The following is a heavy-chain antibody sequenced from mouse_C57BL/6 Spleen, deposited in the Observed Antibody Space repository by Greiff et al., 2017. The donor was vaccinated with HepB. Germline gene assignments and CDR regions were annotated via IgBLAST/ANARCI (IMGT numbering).Heavy chain of an antibody. CDR2: INPYNGGT. CDR3: AREGTGTDY. CDR1: GYTFTDYY. D-gene: IGHD4-1*01. J-gene: IGHJ2*01. Sequence: VQLQQSGPVLVKPGASVKMSCKASGYTFTDYYMNWVKQSHGKSLEWIGVINPYNGGTSYNQKLKGKATLTVDKSSSTAYMELNSLTSEDSAVYYCAREGTGTDYWGQGTTRTVSS. V-gene: IGHV1-19*01.